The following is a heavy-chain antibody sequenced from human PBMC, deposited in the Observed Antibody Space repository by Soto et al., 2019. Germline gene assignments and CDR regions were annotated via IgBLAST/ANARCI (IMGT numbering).Heavy chain of an antibody. Sequence: SVKVSCKASGYTFTRYTMNWVRQAPGQRLEWMGWINPDNGNTKSSQKFQGRVIITRDTSASTAYMDLSSLRSEDTAVYYCARGIATGQLDPWGQGTLVTVSS. CDR2: INPDNGNT. D-gene: IGHD2-15*01. CDR3: ARGIATGQLDP. V-gene: IGHV1-3*01. CDR1: GYTFTRYT. J-gene: IGHJ5*02.